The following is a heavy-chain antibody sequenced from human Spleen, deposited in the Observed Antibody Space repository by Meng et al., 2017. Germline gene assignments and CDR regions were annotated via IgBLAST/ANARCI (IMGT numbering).Heavy chain of an antibody. V-gene: IGHV4-34*01. CDR3: ARGPTTVAHDFDY. CDR1: GGSFSDYY. CDR2: INHRGNT. Sequence: VQLQQVGAGLLKPSETLSLTCVVSGGSFSDYYWSWTRQPPGKGLEWIGEINHRGNTNYNSFLESRVTISVDTSQNSLSLKLSSVTAADSAVYYCARGPTTVAHDFDYWGQGTLVTVSS. D-gene: IGHD4-11*01. J-gene: IGHJ4*02.